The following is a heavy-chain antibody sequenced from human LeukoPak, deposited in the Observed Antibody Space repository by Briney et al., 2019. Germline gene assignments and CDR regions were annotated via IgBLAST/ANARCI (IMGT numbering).Heavy chain of an antibody. D-gene: IGHD3-10*01. CDR1: GGSIGDSYW. J-gene: IGHJ4*02. CDR2: IYHSGST. CDR3: ARDPPGSGVNVDY. V-gene: IGHV4-4*02. Sequence: PSETLSLTCAVSGGSIGDSYWWTWVRQPPGRGLEWMGEIYHSGSTNYNPPLTSRVTISLDKSNNQFSLELISVTAADTAVYYCARDPPGSGVNVDYWGQGTLVTVSS.